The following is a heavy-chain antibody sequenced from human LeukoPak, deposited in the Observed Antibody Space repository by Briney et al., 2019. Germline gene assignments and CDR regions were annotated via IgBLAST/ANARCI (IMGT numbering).Heavy chain of an antibody. J-gene: IGHJ4*02. CDR3: ARRMVDRLIVVVVAATIDY. Sequence: GGSLRLSCAASGFTFSSYAMSWVRQAPGKGLEWVSAISGSGGSTYYADSVEGRFTISRDNSKNTLYLQMNSLRAEDTAVYYCARRMVDRLIVVVVAATIDYWGQGTLVTVSS. D-gene: IGHD2-15*01. CDR2: ISGSGGST. V-gene: IGHV3-23*01. CDR1: GFTFSSYA.